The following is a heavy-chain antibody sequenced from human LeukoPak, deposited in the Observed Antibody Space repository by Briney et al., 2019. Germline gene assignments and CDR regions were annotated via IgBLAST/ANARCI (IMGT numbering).Heavy chain of an antibody. J-gene: IGHJ4*02. CDR2: IHSGGNT. V-gene: IGHV3-66*01. Sequence: GGSLRLSCAASGFTVSTNYMSRVRQAPGKGLDWVSLIHSGGNTFYADSVKGRFTISRDSSKNSVYLQMNSLRVEDTAVYYCAREEGPLDYWGQGTLVTVSS. CDR1: GFTVSTNY. CDR3: AREEGPLDY.